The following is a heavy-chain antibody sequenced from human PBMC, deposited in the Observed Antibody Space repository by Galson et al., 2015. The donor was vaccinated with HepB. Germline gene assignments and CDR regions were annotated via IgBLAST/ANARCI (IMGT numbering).Heavy chain of an antibody. CDR3: ARDAYCSGGSCYPPYYYYYMDV. D-gene: IGHD2-15*01. Sequence: SMRLSCAASGVTVSSFGLKWVRQAPGEGLEWGSYFSSSSTTISYAGSVKGRFTNSRDNAKNSLYLQMNSLRAEDTAVYYCARDAYCSGGSCYPPYYYYYMDVWGKGTTVTVSS. CDR2: FSSSSTTI. V-gene: IGHV3-48*01. CDR1: GVTVSSFG. J-gene: IGHJ6*03.